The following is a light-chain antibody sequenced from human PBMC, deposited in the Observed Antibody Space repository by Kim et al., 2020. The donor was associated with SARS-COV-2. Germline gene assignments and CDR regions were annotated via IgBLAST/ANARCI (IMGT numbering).Light chain of an antibody. J-gene: IGKJ1*01. CDR2: GAS. CDR3: LQDYNYPRT. Sequence: AIQMTQSPSSLSASVGDRVTITCRASQGIRNDLGWYQQRPGKAPKLLIYGASSLQSGVPSRFSGSGSGTDFTLTISSLQPEDFATYYCLQDYNYPRTFGQGTKVEIK. CDR1: QGIRND. V-gene: IGKV1-6*01.